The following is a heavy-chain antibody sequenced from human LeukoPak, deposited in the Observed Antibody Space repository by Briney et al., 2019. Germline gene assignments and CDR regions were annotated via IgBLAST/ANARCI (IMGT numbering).Heavy chain of an antibody. CDR1: AATFSSHG. J-gene: IGHJ4*02. V-gene: IGHV1-69*05. Sequence: GASVKLSCKASAATFSSHGLSWVRQAPGQGLGWMGGIIPLLGATNYAQNLQGRVTITMEESMSTAYIELSTLRADDTAVYYCARRWPHSSGYYLFYYWGQGTPGTVSP. D-gene: IGHD3-22*01. CDR2: IIPLLGAT. CDR3: ARRWPHSSGYYLFYY.